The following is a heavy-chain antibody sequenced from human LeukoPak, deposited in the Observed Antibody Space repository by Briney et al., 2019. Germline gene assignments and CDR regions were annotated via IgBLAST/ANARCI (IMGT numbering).Heavy chain of an antibody. D-gene: IGHD3-22*01. Sequence: SETLSLTCTVSGGSISSYYWSWIRQPPGKGLEWIGYIYYSGSTNYNPSLKSRVTISVDTSKNQFSLKLSSVTAADTAVYYCARDSWVGSYYYDSSGGNDAFDIWGQGTMVTVSS. V-gene: IGHV4-59*01. CDR1: GGSISSYY. J-gene: IGHJ3*02. CDR2: IYYSGST. CDR3: ARDSWVGSYYYDSSGGNDAFDI.